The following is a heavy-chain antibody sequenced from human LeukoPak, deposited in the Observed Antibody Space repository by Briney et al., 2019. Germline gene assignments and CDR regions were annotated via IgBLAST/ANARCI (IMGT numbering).Heavy chain of an antibody. D-gene: IGHD6-13*01. Sequence: PSETLSLTCAVYGGSFSGDYWSWVRQPPGKGRGWIGEINHSGSTNYNPSLKSRVTISVDTSKNQFSLKLSSVTAADTAVYYCARGRVRRYSSSWYPTYYYYMDVWGKGTTVTVSS. J-gene: IGHJ6*03. V-gene: IGHV4-34*01. CDR3: ARGRVRRYSSSWYPTYYYYMDV. CDR2: INHSGST. CDR1: GGSFSGDY.